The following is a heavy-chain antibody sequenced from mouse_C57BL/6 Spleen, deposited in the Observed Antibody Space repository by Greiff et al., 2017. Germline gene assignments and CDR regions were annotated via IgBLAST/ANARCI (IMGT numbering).Heavy chain of an antibody. Sequence: QVQLQQPGAELVRPGTSVKLSCKASGYTFTSYWMHWVKQRPGQGLEWIGVIYPSDSYTNYNQKFKGKATFTIDTSSSTAYMQLSSLTSEDSAVYYCRNSFYAMDYWGQGTSVTVSS. CDR3: RNSFYAMDY. CDR2: IYPSDSYT. V-gene: IGHV1-59*01. J-gene: IGHJ4*01. CDR1: GYTFTSYW. D-gene: IGHD2-1*01.